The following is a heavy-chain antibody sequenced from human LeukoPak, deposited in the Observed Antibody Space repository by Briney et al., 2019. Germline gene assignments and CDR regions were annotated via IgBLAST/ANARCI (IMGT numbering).Heavy chain of an antibody. V-gene: IGHV3-21*01. Sequence: GGSLRLSCAASGFTFSSYSMNWVRQAPGEGLEWVASISSSSSYIYSADSVKGRFTITRDKAKNSLYLQMNSLRAEDTAVYYCARDDIVVVPAAQGYYYYYM. CDR1: GFTFSSYS. CDR3: ARDDIVVVPAAQGYYYYYM. D-gene: IGHD2-2*01. J-gene: IGHJ6*03. CDR2: ISSSSSYI.